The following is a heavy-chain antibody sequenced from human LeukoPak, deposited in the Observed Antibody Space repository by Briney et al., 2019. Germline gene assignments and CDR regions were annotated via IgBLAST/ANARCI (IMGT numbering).Heavy chain of an antibody. D-gene: IGHD6-19*01. CDR1: GFTFSICA. J-gene: IGHJ4*02. Sequence: TGGSLRLSYSASGFTFSICAMSWVRQAPGKGLEWVSTISGNGGITYYADSVKGRFTISRDNSKNTLYLQMNSLRGEDTAVYYCAKDPVAGTSSFWGQGTLVTVSP. CDR3: AKDPVAGTSSF. V-gene: IGHV3-23*01. CDR2: ISGNGGIT.